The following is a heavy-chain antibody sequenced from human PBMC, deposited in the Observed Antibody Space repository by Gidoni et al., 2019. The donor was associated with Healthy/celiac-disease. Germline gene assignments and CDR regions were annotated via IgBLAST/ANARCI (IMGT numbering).Heavy chain of an antibody. CDR3: ATEGSYQKPDY. Sequence: AASGCTFRSYGMHWVRQAPGNGLEWVAVIWYDGSNKYYTDSVKGRFTISRDNSKNTLYLQMNSLRAEDTAVYYCATEGSYQKPDYWGQGTLVTVSS. J-gene: IGHJ4*02. CDR1: GCTFRSYG. CDR2: IWYDGSNK. V-gene: IGHV3-33*01. D-gene: IGHD2-2*01.